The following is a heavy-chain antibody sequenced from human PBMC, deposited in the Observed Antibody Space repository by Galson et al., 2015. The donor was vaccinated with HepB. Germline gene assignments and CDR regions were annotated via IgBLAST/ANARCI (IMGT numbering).Heavy chain of an antibody. CDR3: ARVIGGTGPET. V-gene: IGHV4-34*01. J-gene: IGHJ5*02. Sequence: SETLSLTCAVYGGSFTDYYWSWIRQPPGKGLEWIGEINHFGITTYNPSLQSRVTISLDTSRNHLSLQLTSVTVADTAVYYCARVIGGTGPETWGQGILVTVSS. CDR2: INHFGIT. D-gene: IGHD3-16*01. CDR1: GGSFTDYY.